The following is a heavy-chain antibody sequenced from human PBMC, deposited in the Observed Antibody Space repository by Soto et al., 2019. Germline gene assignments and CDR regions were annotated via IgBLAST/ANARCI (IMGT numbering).Heavy chain of an antibody. CDR3: ARGRAYYAFWSGSYRDYYGMDV. V-gene: IGHV1-8*01. CDR1: GYTFTSYD. Sequence: GASVKVSSKASGYTFTSYDSNWVRQATGQGLEWMGWMNPNSGNTGYAQKFQGRVTMTRNTSISTAYMELSSLRSEDTAVYYCARGRAYYAFWSGSYRDYYGMDVWGQGTTVTVSS. CDR2: MNPNSGNT. J-gene: IGHJ6*02. D-gene: IGHD3-3*01.